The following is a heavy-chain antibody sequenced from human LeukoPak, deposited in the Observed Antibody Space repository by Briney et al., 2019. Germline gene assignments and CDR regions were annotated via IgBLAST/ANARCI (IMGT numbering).Heavy chain of an antibody. CDR1: GFTFGSYG. CDR3: AKDSEHSYGDY. J-gene: IGHJ4*02. D-gene: IGHD5-18*01. V-gene: IGHV3-30*18. Sequence: GGSLRLSCAASGFTFGSYGMHWVRQAPDKGLEWVATISYDGKSEYYADSVRGRFTVSRDNSKNTLYLQMNSLRAEDAAVYYCAKDSEHSYGDYWGQGTLVTVSS. CDR2: ISYDGKSE.